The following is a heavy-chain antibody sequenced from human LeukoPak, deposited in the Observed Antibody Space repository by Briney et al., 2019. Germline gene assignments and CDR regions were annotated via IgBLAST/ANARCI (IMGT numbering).Heavy chain of an antibody. CDR2: INSDGGST. J-gene: IGHJ4*01. CDR3: AFYGSGGPS. Sequence: GGSLRLSCAASGFTFSSYYMHWVRQAPGKGPVWVSRINSDGGSTTYADSVKGRFTISRDNAKNTLYLQMNSLRAEDTAVYYCAFYGSGGPSWGQGTLVTASS. CDR1: GFTFSSYY. V-gene: IGHV3-74*01. D-gene: IGHD3-10*01.